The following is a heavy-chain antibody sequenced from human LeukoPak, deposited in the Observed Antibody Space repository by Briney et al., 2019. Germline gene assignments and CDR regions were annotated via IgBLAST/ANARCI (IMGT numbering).Heavy chain of an antibody. CDR1: GGSISSGDYY. V-gene: IGHV4-61*08. D-gene: IGHD6-6*01. CDR2: IYYSGST. Sequence: SETLSLTCTVSGGSISSGDYYWSWIRQPPGKGLEWIGYIYYSGSTNYNPSLKSRVTISVDTSKNQFSLKLSSVTAADTAVYYCARGIAARRAYYYYYMDVWGKGTTVTVSS. J-gene: IGHJ6*03. CDR3: ARGIAARRAYYYYYMDV.